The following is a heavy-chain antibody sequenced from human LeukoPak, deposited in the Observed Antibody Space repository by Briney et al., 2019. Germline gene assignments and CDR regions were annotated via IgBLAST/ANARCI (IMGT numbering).Heavy chain of an antibody. J-gene: IGHJ4*02. D-gene: IGHD3-10*01. CDR3: AKDGYDGSPSRYIPPHS. V-gene: IGHV3-33*03. Sequence: PGGSLRLTCAASDFTSTTFAFHGVGQAPGKGLEWWEKLWHDGHKKFYADSVKGRFTISRDNSNSTLFLHMSTLSGDDTAVYYCAKDGYDGSPSRYIPPHSWGQGTLVIVSS. CDR2: LWHDGHKK. CDR1: DFTSTTFA.